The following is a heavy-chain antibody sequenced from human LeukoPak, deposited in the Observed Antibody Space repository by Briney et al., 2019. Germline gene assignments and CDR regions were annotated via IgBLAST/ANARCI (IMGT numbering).Heavy chain of an antibody. CDR1: GFTFSNYS. Sequence: GGSLRLSCAASGFTFSNYSLTWVRQAPGKGLEWVSYISSSGSTIYYADSVKGRFTISRDNAKNSLYLQMNSLIAEDAAVYNCARDKGSGYYFDYWGQGTLVTVSS. V-gene: IGHV3-48*03. J-gene: IGHJ4*02. CDR2: ISSSGSTI. CDR3: ARDKGSGYYFDY. D-gene: IGHD3-22*01.